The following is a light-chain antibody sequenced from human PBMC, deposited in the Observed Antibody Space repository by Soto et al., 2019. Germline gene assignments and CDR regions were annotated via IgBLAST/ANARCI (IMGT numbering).Light chain of an antibody. CDR3: QAYDYSLTDFV. J-gene: IGLJ3*02. CDR1: NSNLGAGYD. CDR2: GNR. V-gene: IGLV1-40*01. Sequence: QSVRTQPPSASWAPGQRVTISCTGNNSNLGAGYDVHWYQQLPGAAPKLVIFGNRNRPSGVPERFSGSKSGTSASLAITGLQAEDEADYYCQAYDYSLTDFVFGGGTKVTVL.